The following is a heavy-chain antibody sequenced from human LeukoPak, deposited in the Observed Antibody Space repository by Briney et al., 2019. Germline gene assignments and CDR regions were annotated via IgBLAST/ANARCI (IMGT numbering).Heavy chain of an antibody. Sequence: SETLSLTCAVYGGSFSGYYWSWIRQPPGKGLEWIGEINHSGSTNYNPSLKSRVTISVDTSKNQFSLKLSSATAADTAVYYCARGVVVPAADYYYYGMDVWGQGTTVTVSS. CDR1: GGSFSGYY. CDR2: INHSGST. CDR3: ARGVVVPAADYYYYGMDV. V-gene: IGHV4-34*01. D-gene: IGHD2-2*01. J-gene: IGHJ6*02.